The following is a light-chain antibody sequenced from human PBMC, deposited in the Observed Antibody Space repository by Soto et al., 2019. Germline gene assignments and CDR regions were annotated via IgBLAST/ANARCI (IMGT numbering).Light chain of an antibody. Sequence: QSALTQPASVSGSPAQSITISCTGTSSDVGGYNSVSWYQQHPGKAPKLMIYDVSNRPSGVFNRFSGSKSGNTASLTISGLQAEDEADYYCSSYTSSSTLVFGTGTKVTVL. CDR3: SSYTSSSTLV. CDR1: SSDVGGYNS. J-gene: IGLJ1*01. V-gene: IGLV2-14*01. CDR2: DVS.